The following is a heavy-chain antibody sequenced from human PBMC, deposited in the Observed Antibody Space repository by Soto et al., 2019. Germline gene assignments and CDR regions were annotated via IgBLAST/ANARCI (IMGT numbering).Heavy chain of an antibody. J-gene: IGHJ6*03. CDR3: AKNADFFHYHMDV. V-gene: IGHV1-8*01. CDR2: MNPSSGNT. CDR1: GVTFGNYE. Sequence: QVLLMQSGAEVRKPGASVTVSCEASGVTFGNYEINWVRQAPGQGLEWMGWMNPSSGNTGYAQKFQGRGNMTRITSTNTAYMELRSLTSEDTAVYYCAKNADFFHYHMDVWGEGTTVTVSS.